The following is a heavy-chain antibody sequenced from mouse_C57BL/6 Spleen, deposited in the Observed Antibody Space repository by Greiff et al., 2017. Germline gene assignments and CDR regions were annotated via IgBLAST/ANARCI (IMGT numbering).Heavy chain of an antibody. CDR2: IHPNSGST. V-gene: IGHV1-64*01. J-gene: IGHJ4*01. CDR3: AREYYGSRGDAMDY. Sequence: QVQLQQPGAELVKPGASVKLSCKASGYTFTSYWMHWVKQRPGQGLEWIGMIHPNSGSTNYNEKFKSKATLTVDKSSSTAYMQLSSLTSEDSAVYYCAREYYGSRGDAMDYWGQGTSVTVSS. CDR1: GYTFTSYW. D-gene: IGHD1-1*01.